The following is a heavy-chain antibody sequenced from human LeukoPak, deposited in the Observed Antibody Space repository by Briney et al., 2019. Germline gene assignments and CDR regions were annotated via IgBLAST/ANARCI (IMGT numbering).Heavy chain of an antibody. D-gene: IGHD6-19*01. CDR1: GVSIFSYY. Sequence: SETLSLTCTVSGVSIFSYYWNWIRQPPGQGLEWIGYIHYSGTTNYNPSLKSRVTMSVDMSKNQFSLKLSSVTAADTAVYYCAREALPYSSGWYHYFDYWGQGTLVTVSS. J-gene: IGHJ4*02. V-gene: IGHV4-59*12. CDR3: AREALPYSSGWYHYFDY. CDR2: IHYSGTT.